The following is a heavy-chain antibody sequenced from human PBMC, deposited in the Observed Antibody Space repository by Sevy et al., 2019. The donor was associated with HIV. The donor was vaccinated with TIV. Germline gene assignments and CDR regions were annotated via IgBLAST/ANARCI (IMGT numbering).Heavy chain of an antibody. D-gene: IGHD1-26*01. CDR2: ISAYNGNT. Sequence: ASVKVSCKASGYTFTSYGISWVRQAPGQGLEWMGWISAYNGNTNYVQKLQGRVTMTTDTSTSTAYMELRSLRSDDTAVYYCARDPRYSWEPFTAAWEYWGQGTLVTVSS. CDR3: ARDPRYSWEPFTAAWEY. CDR1: GYTFTSYG. V-gene: IGHV1-18*01. J-gene: IGHJ4*02.